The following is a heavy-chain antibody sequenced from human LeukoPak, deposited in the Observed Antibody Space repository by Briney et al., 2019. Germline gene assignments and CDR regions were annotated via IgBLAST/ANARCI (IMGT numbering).Heavy chain of an antibody. Sequence: GGSLRLSCAASGFTFSSYAMSWVRQAPGKGLEWVSAISGSGGSTYYADSVKGRFTISRDNSKNTLYLQMNSLRAEDTAVYYCAKGEPYYDSSTYFDYWAREPWSPSPQ. CDR1: GFTFSSYA. CDR2: ISGSGGST. J-gene: IGHJ4*02. V-gene: IGHV3-23*01. CDR3: AKGEPYYDSSTYFDY. D-gene: IGHD3-22*01.